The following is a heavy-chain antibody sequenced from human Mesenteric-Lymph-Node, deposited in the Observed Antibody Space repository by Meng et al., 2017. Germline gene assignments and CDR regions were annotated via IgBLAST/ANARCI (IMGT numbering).Heavy chain of an antibody. D-gene: IGHD6-19*01. CDR2: IGHSGFT. Sequence: QWQEPGPGLVKPSEALSLTCSVSGGSISTSGYYWGWIRQPPGKGLEWIGSIGHSGFTYYTPSLKSRVAVSLDTSKSQFSLMLTSVTAADTAVYYCVRSSAWVRTGFDPWGQGTLVTVSS. CDR1: GGSISTSGYY. CDR3: VRSSAWVRTGFDP. J-gene: IGHJ5*02. V-gene: IGHV4-39*01.